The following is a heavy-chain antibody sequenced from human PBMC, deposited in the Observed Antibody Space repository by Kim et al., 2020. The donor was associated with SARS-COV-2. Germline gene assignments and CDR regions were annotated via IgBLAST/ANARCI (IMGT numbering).Heavy chain of an antibody. CDR2: IYSSGNT. Sequence: SETLSLTCTVSGGSITGYHWSWIRLSAGKGLEWLGRIYSSGNTNYNPSLNGRLTMSLDPSKNQFSLKLTSLTAADTAVFYCARDRSISYHFDYWGQGTVVAVSS. D-gene: IGHD6-6*01. CDR1: GGSITGYH. CDR3: ARDRSISYHFDY. J-gene: IGHJ4*02. V-gene: IGHV4-4*07.